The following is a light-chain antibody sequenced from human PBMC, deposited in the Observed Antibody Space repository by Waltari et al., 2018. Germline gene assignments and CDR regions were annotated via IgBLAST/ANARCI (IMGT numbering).Light chain of an antibody. Sequence: QSVLTQPPSASGTPGQRVTISCSGSGSNIGSKTVNWYQQFPGTAPKLLVYINNQRPSWVPDRCSGSKSGTSASLAISGLQSEDEADYYGAAWDDSLNTWVFGRGTKLTVL. CDR2: INN. J-gene: IGLJ3*02. CDR3: AAWDDSLNTWV. CDR1: GSNIGSKT. V-gene: IGLV1-44*01.